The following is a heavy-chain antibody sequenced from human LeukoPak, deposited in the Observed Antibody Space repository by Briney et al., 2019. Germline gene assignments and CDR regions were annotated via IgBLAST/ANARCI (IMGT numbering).Heavy chain of an antibody. Sequence: GGSLRLSCAASGFTFSGSAMHWVRQASGKGLEWVGRIRSRANSYVTAYAAAVTGRFIISRDDSSDTAYLQMNSLTTEDTAVYYCTRHSDAYCSRANCYVDNLYGLDVWGQGTTVTVSS. V-gene: IGHV3-73*01. CDR3: TRHSDAYCSRANCYVDNLYGLDV. D-gene: IGHD2-2*01. CDR1: GFTFSGSA. J-gene: IGHJ6*02. CDR2: IRSRANSYVT.